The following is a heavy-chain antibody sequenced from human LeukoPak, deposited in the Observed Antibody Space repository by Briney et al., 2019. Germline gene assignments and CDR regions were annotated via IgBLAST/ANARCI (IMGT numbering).Heavy chain of an antibody. CDR3: ARARNGGYNEGAFDI. CDR1: GFTFSSYS. Sequence: GGSLRLSCAASGFTFSSYSMNWVRQAPGKGLEWVSLISSSSSYIYYADSVKGRFTISRDNAKNSLYLQMNSLRAEDTAVYYCARARNGGYNEGAFDIWGQGTMVTVSS. V-gene: IGHV3-21*01. D-gene: IGHD5-24*01. CDR2: ISSSSSYI. J-gene: IGHJ3*02.